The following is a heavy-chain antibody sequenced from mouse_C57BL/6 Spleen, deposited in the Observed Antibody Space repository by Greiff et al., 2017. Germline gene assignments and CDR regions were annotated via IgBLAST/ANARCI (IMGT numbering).Heavy chain of an antibody. D-gene: IGHD1-1*01. CDR1: GYAFSSYW. J-gene: IGHJ1*03. V-gene: IGHV1-80*01. CDR3: AREGNYYSSRYFDV. CDR2: IYPGDGDT. Sequence: VQLVESGAELVKPGASVKISCKASGYAFSSYWMNWVKQRPGKGLEWIGQIYPGDGDTNYNGKLKGKATLTADQSSSTAYMQLSSLTSEDSAVYFCAREGNYYSSRYFDVWGTGTTVTVSS.